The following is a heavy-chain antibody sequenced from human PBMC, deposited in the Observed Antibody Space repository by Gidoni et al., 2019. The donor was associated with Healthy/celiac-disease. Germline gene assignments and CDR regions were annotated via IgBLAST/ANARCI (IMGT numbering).Heavy chain of an antibody. J-gene: IGHJ4*02. D-gene: IGHD3-22*01. CDR2: IKQDGSEK. CDR3: ARGDSSGYYAILYYFDY. V-gene: IGHV3-7*01. CDR1: GFTFSSYW. Sequence: EVQLVESGGGLVQPGGSLRLSCAASGFTFSSYWMSWVRQAPGKGLEWVANIKQDGSEKYYVDSVKGRFTISRDNAKNSLYLQMNSLRAEDTAVYYCARGDSSGYYAILYYFDYWGQGTLVTVSS.